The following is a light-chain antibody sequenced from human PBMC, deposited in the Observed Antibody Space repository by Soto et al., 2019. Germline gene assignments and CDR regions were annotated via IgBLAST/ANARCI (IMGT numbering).Light chain of an antibody. J-gene: IGKJ2*01. V-gene: IGKV3-15*01. CDR3: QQYHNWPPQYT. CDR2: GAS. Sequence: EIVMPQSPASLSVSPGDGATLSCRASQSVSSNVGWYQQKPGQGPRLLIHGASTRAVGVPARFSGSGSGTDFTLTIHSLQSEDFAVYYCQQYHNWPPQYTFGQGTKLQIK. CDR1: QSVSSN.